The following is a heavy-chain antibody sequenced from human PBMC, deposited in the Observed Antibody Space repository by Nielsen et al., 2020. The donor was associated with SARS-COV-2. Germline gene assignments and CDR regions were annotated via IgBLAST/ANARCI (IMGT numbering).Heavy chain of an antibody. CDR3: ARVGAGSYYYGMDV. V-gene: IGHV3-21*01. CDR1: GFTFSSYS. J-gene: IGHJ6*02. CDR2: ISSSSSYI. Sequence: GESLKISCAASGFTFSSYSMNWVRQAPGKGLEWVSSISSSSSYIYYADSVKGRFTISRDNAKNSLYLQMNSLRAEDTAVYYCARVGAGSYYYGMDVWGQGTTVTVSS. D-gene: IGHD3-3*01.